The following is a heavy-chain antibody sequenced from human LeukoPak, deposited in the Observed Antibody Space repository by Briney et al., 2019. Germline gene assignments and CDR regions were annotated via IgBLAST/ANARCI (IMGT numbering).Heavy chain of an antibody. CDR2: IHYSGST. D-gene: IGHD3-3*01. Sequence: SETLSLTCSVSGGSISGDGYHWGWIRRPPGKGLEWIGSIHYSGSTCYKTSLKSRVTIDVDTSKNQFSLKLSSVTAADTAVYYCARAGVVRADWFDPWGQGTLITVSS. J-gene: IGHJ5*02. CDR3: ARAGVVRADWFDP. CDR1: GGSISGDGYH. V-gene: IGHV4-39*01.